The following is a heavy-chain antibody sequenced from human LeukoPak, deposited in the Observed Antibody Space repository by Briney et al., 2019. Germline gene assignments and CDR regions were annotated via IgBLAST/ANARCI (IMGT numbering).Heavy chain of an antibody. V-gene: IGHV3-49*04. CDR2: IRSKAYGGTK. Sequence: GGSLRLSCTASGFTSGDYAMSWVRQAPGKGLEWVGFIRSKAYGGTKEYAASVKDRFTISRDDSKSIAYLQMNSLKTEDTAVYYCTSTKIAVASIAHYWGQGTLVTVSS. CDR3: TSTKIAVASIAHY. CDR1: GFTSGDYA. J-gene: IGHJ4*02. D-gene: IGHD6-19*01.